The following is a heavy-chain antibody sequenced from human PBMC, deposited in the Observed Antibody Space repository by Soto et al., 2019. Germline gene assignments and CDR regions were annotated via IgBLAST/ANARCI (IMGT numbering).Heavy chain of an antibody. Sequence: GGSLRLSCAASGFTFISYAMSWVRQAPGKGLEGVSAISGSGGSTYYADSAKGRFTISRDNSKNTLYLQMNSLRAEDTAVYYCAYSSTPFDYWGQGTLVTVSS. D-gene: IGHD6-13*01. J-gene: IGHJ4*02. V-gene: IGHV3-23*01. CDR1: GFTFISYA. CDR2: ISGSGGST. CDR3: AYSSTPFDY.